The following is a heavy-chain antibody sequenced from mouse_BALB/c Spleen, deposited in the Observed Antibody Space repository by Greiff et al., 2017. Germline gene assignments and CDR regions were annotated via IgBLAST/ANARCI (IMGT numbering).Heavy chain of an antibody. D-gene: IGHD2-4*01. CDR1: GFNIKDTY. CDR2: IDPANGNT. J-gene: IGHJ3*01. Sequence: EVKLQESGAELVKPGASVKLSCTASGFNIKDTYMHWVKQRPEQGLEWIGRIDPANGNTKYDPKFQGKATITADTSSNTAYLQLSSLTSEDTAVYYCASPYDYVLAWFAYWGQGTLVTVSA. V-gene: IGHV14-3*02. CDR3: ASPYDYVLAWFAY.